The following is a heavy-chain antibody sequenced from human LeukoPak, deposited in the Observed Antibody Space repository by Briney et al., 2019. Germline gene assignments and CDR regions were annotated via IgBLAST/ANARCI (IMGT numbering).Heavy chain of an antibody. V-gene: IGHV1-69*06. CDR1: GGTFSSYV. Sequence: SVKVSCKASGGTFSSYVFNWVRQAPGQGLEWMGDIFPMFGEAYYAQSFQGRVTVSADKSTSTVYMELRSLRSEDTAVYYCATKYYHDTGDYFGPEFAPWGQGTLVTVSS. CDR3: ATKYYHDTGDYFGPEFAP. CDR2: IFPMFGEA. J-gene: IGHJ5*02. D-gene: IGHD3-22*01.